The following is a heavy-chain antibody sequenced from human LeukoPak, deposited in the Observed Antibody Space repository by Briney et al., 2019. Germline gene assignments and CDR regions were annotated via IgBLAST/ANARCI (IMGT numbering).Heavy chain of an antibody. CDR2: INPNSGGT. CDR3: ARISLGSSESKHDY. V-gene: IGHV1-2*02. D-gene: IGHD6-6*01. CDR1: GYTFTNYG. Sequence: ASVKVSCKASGYTFTNYGISWVRQAPGQGLEWMGWINPNSGGTNYAQKFQGRVTMTRDTSISTAYMELSRLRSDDTAVYYCARISLGSSESKHDYWGQGTLVTVSS. J-gene: IGHJ4*02.